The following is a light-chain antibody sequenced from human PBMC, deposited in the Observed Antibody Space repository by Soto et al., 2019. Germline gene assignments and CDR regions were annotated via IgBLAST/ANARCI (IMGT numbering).Light chain of an antibody. CDR2: NAS. Sequence: EIVMTQSPATLSVSPGERATISCRASQSISSNLAWYQQKPGQAPRLLIYNASTRATGIPARFSGSGSGTEFTLTISSLQSEDFAVYYCQQYNNWPPRYTFGQGTRLEIK. V-gene: IGKV3-15*01. J-gene: IGKJ5*01. CDR3: QQYNNWPPRYT. CDR1: QSISSN.